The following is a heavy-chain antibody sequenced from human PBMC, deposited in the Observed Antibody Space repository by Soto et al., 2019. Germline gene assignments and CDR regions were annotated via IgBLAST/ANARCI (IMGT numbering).Heavy chain of an antibody. J-gene: IGHJ4*02. D-gene: IGHD4-17*01. CDR2: ISDNGGST. CDR1: GFTFSTYA. V-gene: IGHV3-23*01. CDR3: AKDPDGDYLLGYYDY. Sequence: EVPLLESGGGLVQPGGSLRLSFAASGFTFSTYAMSWVRQAPGKGLEWVSVISDNGGSTYYADSVKGRFTISRDNSKNTLYVQMNSLRAEDTAVYYCAKDPDGDYLLGYYDYWGQGTLVTVSS.